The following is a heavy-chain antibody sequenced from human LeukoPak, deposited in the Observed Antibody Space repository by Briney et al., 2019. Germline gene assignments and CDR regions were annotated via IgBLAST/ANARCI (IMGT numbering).Heavy chain of an antibody. CDR3: ARQATILEYSSSPFPDY. Sequence: GGSLQISCKGSGYSFTSYWIGWVRQMPGKGLEWMGIIYPGDSDSRYSPSFQGQVTISADKSISTAYLQWSSLKASATAMYYCARQATILEYSSSPFPDYWGQGPLVTVSS. J-gene: IGHJ4*02. D-gene: IGHD6-6*01. CDR2: IYPGDSDS. V-gene: IGHV5-51*01. CDR1: GYSFTSYW.